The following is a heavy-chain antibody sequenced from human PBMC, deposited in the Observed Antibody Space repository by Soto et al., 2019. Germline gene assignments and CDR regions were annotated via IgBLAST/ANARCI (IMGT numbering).Heavy chain of an antibody. CDR3: ARGGLRLGY. J-gene: IGHJ4*02. V-gene: IGHV4-34*01. CDR2: VKHSGST. Sequence: QVQLQQWGAGLLKPSETLSLTCAVYGGSFSGYYWCWIRQPPGKGLEWIGEVKHSGSTNYNPTLKSRVTISVDTSKNQFSRKLISVTAADTAVYYCARGGLRLGYWGQGTLVTVSS. CDR1: GGSFSGYY. D-gene: IGHD3-16*01.